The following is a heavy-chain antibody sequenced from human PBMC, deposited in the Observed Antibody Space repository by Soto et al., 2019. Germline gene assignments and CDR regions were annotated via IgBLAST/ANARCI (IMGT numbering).Heavy chain of an antibody. Sequence: QVQLQESGPGLVKPSQTLSLTCTVSGGSISSGDYYWSWIRQPPGKGLEWIGYIYYSGSTYYNPSLKGRVTIAVDTSKNQFSLKLSSVSAADTAVYYCARVGLLWAARRPTGFDPWGQGTLVTVSS. V-gene: IGHV4-30-4*01. D-gene: IGHD6-6*01. CDR3: ARVGLLWAARRPTGFDP. CDR1: GGSISSGDYY. CDR2: IYYSGST. J-gene: IGHJ5*02.